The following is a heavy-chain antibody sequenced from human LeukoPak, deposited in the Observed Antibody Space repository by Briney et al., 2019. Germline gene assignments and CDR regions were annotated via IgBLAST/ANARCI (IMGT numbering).Heavy chain of an antibody. CDR1: GFTFYDYT. CDR3: AKESRELLYGRTGFSGTIGD. J-gene: IGHJ4*02. D-gene: IGHD1-26*01. CDR2: ISWDGGST. V-gene: IGHV3-43*01. Sequence: PGGSLRLSCAASGFTFYDYTMHWVRQAPGKGLEWVSLISWDGGSTYYADSVKGRFTISRDNSKNSLYLQMNSLRTEDTALYYCAKESRELLYGRTGFSGTIGDWGQGTLVTVSS.